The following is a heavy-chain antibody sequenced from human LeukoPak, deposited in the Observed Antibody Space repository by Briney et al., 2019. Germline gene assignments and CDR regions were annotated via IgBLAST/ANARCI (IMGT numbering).Heavy chain of an antibody. J-gene: IGHJ4*02. V-gene: IGHV4-4*02. CDR2: IYHSGST. CDR1: GGSISSSDW. CDR3: ASTVDYGDYVDDN. D-gene: IGHD4-17*01. Sequence: SETLSLTCAVSGGSISSSDWWSWVRQPPGKGLEWIGEIYHSGSTNYNPSLKSRVTISVAKSKNHFSLNLSSVTAPAPAVHYCASTVDYGDYVDDNWGQGTLVTVSS.